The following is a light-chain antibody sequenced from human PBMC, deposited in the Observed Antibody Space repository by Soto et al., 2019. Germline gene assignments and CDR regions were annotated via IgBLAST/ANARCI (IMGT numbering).Light chain of an antibody. V-gene: IGKV3-15*01. Sequence: EIVMTQSPATLSVSPGERATLSCRASQSVSSNLAWYQQKPGQAPRLLIYGASTRATGIPARFSGSGSGAEFTLTISSLQSEDSAVYYRQQFNNWPLDPMYTFGQGTKLEIK. CDR1: QSVSSN. CDR2: GAS. CDR3: QQFNNWPLDPMYT. J-gene: IGKJ2*01.